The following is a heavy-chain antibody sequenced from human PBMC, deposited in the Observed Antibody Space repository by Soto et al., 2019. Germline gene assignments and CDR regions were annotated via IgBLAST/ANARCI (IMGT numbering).Heavy chain of an antibody. V-gene: IGHV3-11*06. D-gene: IGHD6-13*01. J-gene: IGHJ4*02. CDR1: GFTFSDYY. CDR2: IFSSSSYT. Sequence: GGSLRLSCAASGFTFSDYYMSWIRQAPGKGLEWVSYIFSSSSYTNYADSVKGRVTISRDNSNNSLYLEMNSLRAEDTAVYYCARLRASTWYMGGYLDXWGQGTPVTVSX. CDR3: ARLRASTWYMGGYLDX.